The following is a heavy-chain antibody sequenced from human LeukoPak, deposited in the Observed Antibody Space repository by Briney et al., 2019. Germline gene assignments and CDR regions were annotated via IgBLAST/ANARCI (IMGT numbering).Heavy chain of an antibody. CDR1: GFSFSSYA. D-gene: IGHD3-22*01. CDR2: ISGSGGRR. Sequence: GGSLRLSCAASGFSFSSYAMSWVRQAPGKGLEWVSAISGSGGRRYYADSVKGRFTLSRDNSKNTLYLQMNSLRAEDTAVYYCAKDPYSDSSGYSRSGVIVLAYFDYWGQGTLVTVSS. J-gene: IGHJ4*02. V-gene: IGHV3-23*01. CDR3: AKDPYSDSSGYSRSGVIVLAYFDY.